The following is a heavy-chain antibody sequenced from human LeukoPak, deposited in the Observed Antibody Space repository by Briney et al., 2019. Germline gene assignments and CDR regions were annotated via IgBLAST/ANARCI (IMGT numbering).Heavy chain of an antibody. CDR1: GFTFSSYE. CDR2: ISSSGSTI. CDR3: ARWDPDYGDPHDAFDI. J-gene: IGHJ3*02. D-gene: IGHD4-17*01. Sequence: QPGGSLRLSCAASGFTFSSYEMNWVRQAPGKGLEWVSYISSSGSTIYYADSVKGRFTISRDNAKNSLYLQMNSLRAEDTAVYYCARWDPDYGDPHDAFDIWGQGTMVTVSS. V-gene: IGHV3-48*03.